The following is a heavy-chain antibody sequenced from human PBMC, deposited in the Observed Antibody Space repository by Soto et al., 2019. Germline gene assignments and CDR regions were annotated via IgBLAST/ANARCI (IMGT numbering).Heavy chain of an antibody. Sequence: QVQLQESGPGLVKPSQTLSLTCTVSGGSISSGGYYWSWIRRHPGKGLEWIGYIYYSGSTYYNPSLKSRVTISVDTSKNQFSLKLSSVNAADTAVYYCARESAGVYGDYGHWFDPWGQGTLVTVSS. CDR1: GGSISSGGYY. D-gene: IGHD4-17*01. CDR2: IYYSGST. J-gene: IGHJ5*02. CDR3: ARESAGVYGDYGHWFDP. V-gene: IGHV4-31*03.